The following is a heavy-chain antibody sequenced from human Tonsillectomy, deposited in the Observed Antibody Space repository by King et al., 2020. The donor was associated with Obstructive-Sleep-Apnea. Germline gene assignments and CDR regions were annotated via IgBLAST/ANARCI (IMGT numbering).Heavy chain of an antibody. D-gene: IGHD1-1*01. CDR3: VRRSTTGRGNWFDP. J-gene: IGHJ5*02. CDR1: GGSINNSY. Sequence: LQLQESGPGLVRPLETLSLICTVSGGSINNSYWSWIRQPPGRRLEWIAYVSHTGNTHYNPSLRSRTTITVDTSKNQFSLKLKSVTTADTAVYYCVRRSTTGRGNWFDPWGQGTLVTVSS. CDR2: VSHTGNT. V-gene: IGHV4-59*01.